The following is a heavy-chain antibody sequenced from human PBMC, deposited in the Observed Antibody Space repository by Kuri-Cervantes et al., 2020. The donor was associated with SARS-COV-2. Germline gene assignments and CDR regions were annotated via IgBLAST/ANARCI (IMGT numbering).Heavy chain of an antibody. J-gene: IGHJ4*02. CDR2: LDGNGLMT. CDR3: VKDLTGYWAFAY. D-gene: IGHD1-20*01. V-gene: IGHV3-64D*06. CDR1: GFTFSTHA. Sequence: GESLKISCSASGFTFSTHAMHWVRQALGKGLEYVSGLDGNGLMTYYADSVKGRFTISRDNSKSTGYLQMSSLGAEDTALYYCVKDLTGYWAFAYWGQRTLVTVSS.